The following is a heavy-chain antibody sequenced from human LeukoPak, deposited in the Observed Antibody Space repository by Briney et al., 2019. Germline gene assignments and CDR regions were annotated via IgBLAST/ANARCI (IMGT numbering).Heavy chain of an antibody. CDR1: GFTFSSNW. CDR3: AKAGSPVAVAGPQS. CDR2: SNEDGSTT. D-gene: IGHD6-19*01. V-gene: IGHV3-74*01. Sequence: TGGSLRLSCAASGFTFSSNWMHWVRQAPGKGLVWVSRSNEDGSTTNYADSVKGRFTISRDNAKNTLYLQMNSLRAEDTAVYYCAKAGSPVAVAGPQSWGQGTLVTVSS. J-gene: IGHJ4*02.